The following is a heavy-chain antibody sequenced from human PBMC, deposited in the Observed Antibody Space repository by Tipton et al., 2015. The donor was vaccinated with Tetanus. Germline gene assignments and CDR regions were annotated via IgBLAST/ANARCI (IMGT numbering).Heavy chain of an antibody. D-gene: IGHD5-12*01. J-gene: IGHJ4*02. CDR1: GSSISGGHY. V-gene: IGHV4-38-2*01. CDR3: AKSLVTLGSYRPLFDS. Sequence: TLSLTCAVSGSSISGGHYWGWIRQSPGRGLEWIGNIYHNGSTFYNPSLQSRFTISMDTSTNQFSLKLISVTAADAAVYYCAKSLVTLGSYRPLFDSWGQGTLVTVSS. CDR2: IYHNGST.